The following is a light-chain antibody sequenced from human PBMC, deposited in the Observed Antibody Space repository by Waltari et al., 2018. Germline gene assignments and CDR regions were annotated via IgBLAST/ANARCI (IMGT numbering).Light chain of an antibody. CDR1: QNVNTY. CDR2: GAS. V-gene: IGKV3-11*01. J-gene: IGKJ1*01. CDR3: LQHSRGGT. Sequence: LTQSPVTLSLSPGERATLSCRASQNVNTYLAWYQQAPGQAPRLLIYGASNRATGIPDRFSGSVSGTDFTLTISSLEPGDVGIYHCLQHSRGGTFGQGTKVEIK.